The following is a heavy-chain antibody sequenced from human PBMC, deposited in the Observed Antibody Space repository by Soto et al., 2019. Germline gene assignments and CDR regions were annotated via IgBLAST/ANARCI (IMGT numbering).Heavy chain of an antibody. J-gene: IGHJ6*03. CDR1: GFTCSSYS. Sequence: WGSLRLSCVASGFTCSSYSMQWVRQAPGKGLEWVSYISSSSSTIYYADSVKGRFTISRDDAKNSLYLQMNSLRAEDTAVYYCARDYVDYYYYMDVWGKGTTVTAP. CDR3: ARDYVDYYYYMDV. CDR2: ISSSSSTI. D-gene: IGHD3-16*01. V-gene: IGHV3-48*01.